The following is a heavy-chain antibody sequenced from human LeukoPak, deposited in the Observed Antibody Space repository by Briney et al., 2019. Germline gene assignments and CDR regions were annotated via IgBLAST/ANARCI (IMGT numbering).Heavy chain of an antibody. CDR1: GFTFSGYD. D-gene: IGHD3-16*01. J-gene: IGHJ3*02. CDR2: IDTAGNT. Sequence: GGSLRLSCAASGFTFSGYDMHWVRQPTGKGLEWVSAIDTAGNTFYPGSVKGRFTISRENAKNSLYLQMNNVRAGDMAVYYCARTSKVTSVMDIWGQGTMVTVSS. V-gene: IGHV3-13*04. CDR3: ARTSKVTSVMDI.